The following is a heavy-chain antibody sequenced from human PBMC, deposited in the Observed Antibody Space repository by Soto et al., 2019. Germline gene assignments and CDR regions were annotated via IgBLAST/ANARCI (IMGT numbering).Heavy chain of an antibody. CDR3: AKVKAIFGVIKQFDY. CDR2: ISGSGGST. V-gene: IGHV3-23*01. CDR1: GFTFSSYA. D-gene: IGHD3-3*01. Sequence: GGSLRLSCAASGFTFSSYAMSWVRQAPGKGLEWVSAISGSGGSTYYADSVKGRFTISRDNSKNTLYLQMNSLRAEDTAVYYCAKVKAIFGVIKQFDYWGQGTLVTVSS. J-gene: IGHJ4*02.